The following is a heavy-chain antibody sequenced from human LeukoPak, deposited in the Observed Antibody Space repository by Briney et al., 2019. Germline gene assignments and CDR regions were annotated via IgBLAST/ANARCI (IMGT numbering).Heavy chain of an antibody. CDR1: GFTFTDYA. CDR2: INAGNGHT. Sequence: GASVKVSCKASGFTFTDYALQWVRQAPGQRLEWMGWINAGNGHTRYSQNFQGRVTITRDTSASTVYMELSSLRSEDTAVYYYARGLWFATLVGYYFDYWGQGTLVTVSS. V-gene: IGHV1-3*01. CDR3: ARGLWFATLVGYYFDY. D-gene: IGHD3-10*01. J-gene: IGHJ4*02.